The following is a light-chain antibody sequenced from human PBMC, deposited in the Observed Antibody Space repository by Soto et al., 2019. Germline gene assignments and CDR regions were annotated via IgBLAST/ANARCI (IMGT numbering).Light chain of an antibody. V-gene: IGKV1-5*03. CDR1: QSISSW. CDR2: NAS. Sequence: DIQMTQSPSTLSASVGDRVTLTCRASQSISSWLAWYQQKPGKAPKLLIYNASSLDSGVPSRFSGSGSGTELTITSRSPQPDEVATYYRQRYNSQPTFGQGTKVEIK. CDR3: QRYNSQPT. J-gene: IGKJ1*01.